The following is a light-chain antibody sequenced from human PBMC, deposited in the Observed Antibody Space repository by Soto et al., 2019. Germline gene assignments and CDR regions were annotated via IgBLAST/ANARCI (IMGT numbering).Light chain of an antibody. CDR1: SSNIGSNT. CDR2: TNN. Sequence: QSVLTQPPSASGTPGQRVTISCSGSSSNIGSNTVNWYQQVPGTAPKLLIYTNNQRPSGVPDRFSGSNSCTSASLAISGLQSEVEADYYCAAWDYSLNGVVFGGGTQLTVL. J-gene: IGLJ2*01. CDR3: AAWDYSLNGVV. V-gene: IGLV1-44*01.